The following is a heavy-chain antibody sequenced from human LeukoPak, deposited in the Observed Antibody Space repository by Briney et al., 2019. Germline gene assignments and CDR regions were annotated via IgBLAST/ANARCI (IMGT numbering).Heavy chain of an antibody. Sequence: PGGSLRLSCAAPGFAFSPTTMDWVRQAPGKGLEWVSSISSTGYYIYYADSVKGRFTISRDNAKNLLYLQMNSLRAEDTAVYYCARGDYYGSGDLDYWGQGTLVTVSS. V-gene: IGHV3-21*01. CDR1: GFAFSPTT. CDR2: ISSTGYYI. D-gene: IGHD3-10*01. CDR3: ARGDYYGSGDLDY. J-gene: IGHJ4*02.